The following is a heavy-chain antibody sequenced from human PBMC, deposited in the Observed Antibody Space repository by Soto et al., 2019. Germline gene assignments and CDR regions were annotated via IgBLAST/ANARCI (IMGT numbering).Heavy chain of an antibody. D-gene: IGHD2-15*01. V-gene: IGHV2-5*02. J-gene: IGHJ5*02. Sequence: GSGPTLVNPTQTLTLTCTFSGFSLSTSGVGVGWIRQPPGKALEWLAVIYWDDDRRYSTSLKTRLTISKDTSKNQVVLTMTNMDPVDTATYYCARHELVVAATGSWFDPWGQGTLVTVSS. CDR1: GFSLSTSGVG. CDR2: IYWDDDR. CDR3: ARHELVVAATGSWFDP.